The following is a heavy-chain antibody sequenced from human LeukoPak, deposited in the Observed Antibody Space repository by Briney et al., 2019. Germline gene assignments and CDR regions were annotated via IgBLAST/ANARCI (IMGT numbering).Heavy chain of an antibody. CDR2: INPSGDVR. CDR3: ARDKGYFDY. J-gene: IGHJ4*02. V-gene: IGHV1-46*01. Sequence: ASVKVSCKASGYTFGTHWMHWVRQAPGQGLEWMAIINPSGDVRSYAQKFQGRVTVTRDKSTSTAYMELSSLRSEDTAVYYCARDKGYFDYWGQGTLVTVSS. CDR1: GYTFGTHW.